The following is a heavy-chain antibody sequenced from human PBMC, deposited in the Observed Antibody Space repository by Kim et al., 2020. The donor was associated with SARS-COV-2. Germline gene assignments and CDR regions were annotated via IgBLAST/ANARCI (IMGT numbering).Heavy chain of an antibody. J-gene: IGHJ4*02. V-gene: IGHV3-23*01. Sequence: ADSVKGRFTISRDNSKNTLYLQMNSLRAEDTAVYYCAKLLRRFQPHEIDYWGQGTLVTVSS. CDR3: AKLLRRFQPHEIDY. D-gene: IGHD3-3*01.